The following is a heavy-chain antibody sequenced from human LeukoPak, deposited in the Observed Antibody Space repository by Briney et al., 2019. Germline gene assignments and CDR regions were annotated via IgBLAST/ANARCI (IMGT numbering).Heavy chain of an antibody. J-gene: IGHJ5*02. D-gene: IGHD2-2*01. V-gene: IGHV4-39*01. CDR2: IYYSGST. Sequence: SETLSLTCTVSGGSISSSSYYWGWIRQPPGKGLEWIGSIYYSGSTYYNPSLKSRVTISVDTSKNQFSLKLSSVTAADTAVYYCARRASSRVPAALHNWFDPWGQGTLVTVSS. CDR3: ARRASSRVPAALHNWFDP. CDR1: GGSISSSSYY.